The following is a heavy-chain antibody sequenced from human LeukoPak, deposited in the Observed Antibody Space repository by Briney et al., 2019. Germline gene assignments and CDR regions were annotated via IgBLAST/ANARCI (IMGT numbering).Heavy chain of an antibody. Sequence: GGPLRLSCAASGFTFSSYEMNWVRQAPGRGLEWVSYISSSGSTIYYADSVKGRFAISRDNAKNSLYLQMNSLRAEDTAVYYCAELGITMIGGVWGKGTTVTISS. CDR3: AELGITMIGGV. CDR1: GFTFSSYE. D-gene: IGHD3-10*02. V-gene: IGHV3-48*03. CDR2: ISSSGSTI. J-gene: IGHJ6*04.